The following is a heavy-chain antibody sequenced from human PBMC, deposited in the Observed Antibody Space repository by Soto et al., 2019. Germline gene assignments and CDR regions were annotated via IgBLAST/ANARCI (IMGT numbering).Heavy chain of an antibody. Sequence: QVQLQESGPGLVKPSQTLSLTCTVSGGSISSGGYYWSWIRQHPGKGLEWIGYIYYSGSTYYNPSLKSRVTISVDTSKNQCSLKLSSVTAADTAVYYCARDRGYYDSSGYSHYYYGMDVWGQGTTVTVSS. V-gene: IGHV4-31*03. D-gene: IGHD3-22*01. CDR1: GGSISSGGYY. J-gene: IGHJ6*02. CDR3: ARDRGYYDSSGYSHYYYGMDV. CDR2: IYYSGST.